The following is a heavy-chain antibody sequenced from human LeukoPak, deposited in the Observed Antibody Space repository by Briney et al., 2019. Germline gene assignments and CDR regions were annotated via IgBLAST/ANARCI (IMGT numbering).Heavy chain of an antibody. V-gene: IGHV4-31*03. CDR3: ARAGAGYYGSGMLDY. Sequence: SETLSLTCTVSGGSISSGGSYWSWIRQHPGKGLEWIGYIYYSGSTYYNPSLKSRVTISVDTSKNQFSLKLSSVTAADTAVYYCARAGAGYYGSGMLDYWGQGTLVTVSS. D-gene: IGHD3-10*01. J-gene: IGHJ4*02. CDR2: IYYSGST. CDR1: GGSISSGGSY.